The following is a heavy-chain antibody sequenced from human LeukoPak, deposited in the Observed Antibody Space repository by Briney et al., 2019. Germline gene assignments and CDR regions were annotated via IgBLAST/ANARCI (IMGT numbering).Heavy chain of an antibody. Sequence: PSGTLSLTCTVSGGSISSYYWSWIRQPPGKGLEWIGYIYYSGSTNYNPSLKSRVTISVDTSKNQFSLKLSSVTAADTAVYYCARHDPAPEEIKAYCGGDCYPGDWFDPWGQGTLVTVSS. CDR3: ARHDPAPEEIKAYCGGDCYPGDWFDP. V-gene: IGHV4-59*08. D-gene: IGHD2-21*02. CDR1: GGSISSYY. J-gene: IGHJ5*02. CDR2: IYYSGST.